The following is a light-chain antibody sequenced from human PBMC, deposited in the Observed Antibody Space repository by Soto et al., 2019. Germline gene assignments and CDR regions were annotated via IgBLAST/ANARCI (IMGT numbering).Light chain of an antibody. CDR2: GNR. Sequence: QSVLTQPPSVSGAPGQRVTLSCTGNSSNLGAGYDVHWYKQVPGAAPKLVIFGNRNRPSGVPERFSGSKSGTSASLAITGLQAGDEADYYCQAYDYSLTASVFGGGTKVTVL. CDR1: SSNLGAGYD. CDR3: QAYDYSLTASV. J-gene: IGLJ3*02. V-gene: IGLV1-40*01.